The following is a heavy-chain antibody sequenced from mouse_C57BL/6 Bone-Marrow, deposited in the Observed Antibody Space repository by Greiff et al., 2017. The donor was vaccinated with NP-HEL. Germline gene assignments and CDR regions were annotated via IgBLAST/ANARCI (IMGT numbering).Heavy chain of an antibody. CDR3: ARLEVTEDWFAC. CDR1: GYTFTRYT. J-gene: IGHJ3*01. D-gene: IGHD2-2*01. Sequence: QVQLKESGAELARPGALVKMSCQASGYTFTRYTMHWVKQRPGQGLEWIGYINPSSGYTKYNQKFKDKATLTADKSSSTAYMQLSSLTSEDSAVYYCARLEVTEDWFACWGQGTLVTVSA. V-gene: IGHV1-4*01. CDR2: INPSSGYT.